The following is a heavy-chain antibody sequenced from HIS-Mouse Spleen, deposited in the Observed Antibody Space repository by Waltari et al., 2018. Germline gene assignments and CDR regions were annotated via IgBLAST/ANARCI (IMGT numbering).Heavy chain of an antibody. V-gene: IGHV4-39*07. CDR2: IYYSGRT. J-gene: IGHJ2*01. CDR3: AREIPYSSSWYDWYFDL. CDR1: GGSISSSSYY. D-gene: IGHD6-13*01. Sequence: QLQLQESGPGLVKPSETLSLTCTVSGGSISSSSYYWGWIRQPPGKGLEWIGSIYYSGRTYYNPSLMSRVTISVDTSKNPFSLKLSSVTAADTAVYYCAREIPYSSSWYDWYFDLWGRGTLVTVSS.